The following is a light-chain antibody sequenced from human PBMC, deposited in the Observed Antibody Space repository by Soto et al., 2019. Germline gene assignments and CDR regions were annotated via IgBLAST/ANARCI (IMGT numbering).Light chain of an antibody. Sequence: QSVLTQPASVSGTPGQTVTISCSGSSSNIGTKTVNWYHQVPGTAPKLLIYTDNLRPAGVPHRFSGSKSGTSASLAISGLQSEDEGEFFCAAWDDSLNGVVFGGGTQLTVL. CDR1: SSNIGTKT. CDR3: AAWDDSLNGVV. CDR2: TDN. V-gene: IGLV1-44*01. J-gene: IGLJ2*01.